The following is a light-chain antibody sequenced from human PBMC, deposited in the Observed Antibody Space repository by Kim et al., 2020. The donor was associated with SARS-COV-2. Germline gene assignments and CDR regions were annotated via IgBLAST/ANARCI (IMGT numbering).Light chain of an antibody. V-gene: IGKV1-9*01. CDR3: QQLNTYPHT. Sequence: SATIGSRVTITCRASQDISSHLAWYQQKPGKAPKLLIYIASALQSGVPSRFSGSGAGTDFTLTIGSLQPEDFATYYCQQLNTYPHTFGQGTKLEI. CDR1: QDISSH. J-gene: IGKJ2*01. CDR2: IAS.